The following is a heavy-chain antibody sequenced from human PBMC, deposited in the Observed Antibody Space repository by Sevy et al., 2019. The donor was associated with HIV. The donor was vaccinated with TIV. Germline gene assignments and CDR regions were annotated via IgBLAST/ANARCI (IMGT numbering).Heavy chain of an antibody. CDR3: ARARLCSGDSCFFDY. J-gene: IGHJ4*02. V-gene: IGHV4-4*07. Sequence: SETLSLTCSVSGGSLNSYYWSWVRQPAGKGLEGIGRIYTNGRTTYNPPLKSRVTMSIDTSENQLSLRLTSVTAADTALYFCARARLCSGDSCFFDYWGQGVLVTVSS. D-gene: IGHD2-15*01. CDR2: IYTNGRT. CDR1: GGSLNSYY.